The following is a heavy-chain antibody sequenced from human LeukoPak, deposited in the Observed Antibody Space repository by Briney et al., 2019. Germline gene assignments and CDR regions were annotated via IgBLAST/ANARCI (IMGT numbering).Heavy chain of an antibody. D-gene: IGHD6-13*01. CDR2: IYSGGST. J-gene: IGHJ3*02. V-gene: IGHV3-66*02. Sequence: GGSLRLSCAASGLTVSGNYMTWVRQAPGKGLEWVSVIYSGGSTYYEDSVKGRFTISRDSSKNTLYLQMNSLRPEDTAVYYCARDPYTSSWYWAFDIWGQGTMVTVSS. CDR1: GLTVSGNY. CDR3: ARDPYTSSWYWAFDI.